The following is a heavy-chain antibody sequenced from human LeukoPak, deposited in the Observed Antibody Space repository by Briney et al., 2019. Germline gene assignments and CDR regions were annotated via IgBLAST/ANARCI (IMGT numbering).Heavy chain of an antibody. CDR3: AKEAVLSPYDY. Sequence: PGRSLRLSCAASGFTFSSYGMHWVRQAPGKGLEWVAVISYDGSNKYYADSVKGRFTISRDNSKNTLYLQMNSLRAEDTAVYYCAKEAVLSPYDYWGQGTLVTVSS. J-gene: IGHJ4*02. V-gene: IGHV3-30*18. CDR2: ISYDGSNK. CDR1: GFTFSSYG. D-gene: IGHD3-10*01.